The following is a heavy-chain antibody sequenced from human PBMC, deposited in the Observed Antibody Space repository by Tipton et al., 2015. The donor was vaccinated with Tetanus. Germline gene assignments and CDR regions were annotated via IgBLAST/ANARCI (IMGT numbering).Heavy chain of an antibody. CDR2: IIPMFDTA. CDR3: AIGVSAASAIDY. Sequence: QVQLVQSGPEVKKPGSSVKVSCKASGVTLSSIAVSWVRQAPGQGLEWLGGIIPMFDTANHAQKFQGRVTITADKSTSTAYMELSSLRYDDTAVYYCAIGVSAASAIDYWGQGTQVTVSS. J-gene: IGHJ4*02. D-gene: IGHD3-16*01. V-gene: IGHV1-69*06. CDR1: GVTLSSIA.